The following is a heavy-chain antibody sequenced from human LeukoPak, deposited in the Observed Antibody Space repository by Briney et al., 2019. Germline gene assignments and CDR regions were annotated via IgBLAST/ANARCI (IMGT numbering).Heavy chain of an antibody. V-gene: IGHV5-51*01. J-gene: IGHJ5*02. Sequence: GESLQISCKGSGYRFTSYWIGWVRQMPGKGLEWMGIIYPGDSDTRYSPSFQGQVTISADKSISTAYVQWSSLKASDTAMYYCARHPSGYSTSWYLRGLDNWFDPWGQGTLVTVSS. CDR1: GYRFTSYW. CDR3: ARHPSGYSTSWYLRGLDNWFDP. D-gene: IGHD6-13*01. CDR2: IYPGDSDT.